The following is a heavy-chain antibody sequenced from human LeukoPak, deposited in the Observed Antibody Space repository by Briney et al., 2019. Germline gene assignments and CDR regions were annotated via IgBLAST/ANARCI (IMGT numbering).Heavy chain of an antibody. J-gene: IGHJ4*02. CDR3: ARDSGMVRGTVGY. V-gene: IGHV1-46*01. CDR1: GYTFTSYY. CDR2: INPSGGST. Sequence: ASVKASCKSTGYTFTSYYMYWVRQAPGQGLEWMGIINPSGGSTSYAQKFQGRVTMTRDTSTSTVYMELSSLRSEDTAVYYCARDSGMVRGTVGYWGQGTLVTVSS. D-gene: IGHD3-10*01.